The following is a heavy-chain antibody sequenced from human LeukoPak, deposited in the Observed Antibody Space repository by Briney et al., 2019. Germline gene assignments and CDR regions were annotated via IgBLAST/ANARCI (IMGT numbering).Heavy chain of an antibody. Sequence: ASETLSLTCTVSGGSISSNRYYWGWIRQPPGKGLEWIGSIYYNGSTYYSPSLKSRVTIYVDTSKNQFSLKLSSVTAADTAVYYCARFPYGDYEGSAFDIWGQGTMVTVSS. D-gene: IGHD4-17*01. CDR1: GGSISSNRYY. CDR3: ARFPYGDYEGSAFDI. J-gene: IGHJ3*02. CDR2: IYYNGST. V-gene: IGHV4-39*01.